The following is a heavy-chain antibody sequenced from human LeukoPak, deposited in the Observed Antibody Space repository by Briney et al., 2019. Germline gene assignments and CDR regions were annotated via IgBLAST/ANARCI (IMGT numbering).Heavy chain of an antibody. V-gene: IGHV3-30*18. CDR1: GFTFGSYW. CDR2: ISYDGSNK. CDR3: AKDQTVWRFLEWVKLDDAFDI. J-gene: IGHJ3*02. D-gene: IGHD3-3*01. Sequence: HPGGSLRLSCAASGFTFGSYWMSWVRQAPGKGLEWVAVISYDGSNKYYADSVKGRFTISRDNSKNTLYLQMNSLRAEDTAVYYCAKDQTVWRFLEWVKLDDAFDIWGQGTMVTVSS.